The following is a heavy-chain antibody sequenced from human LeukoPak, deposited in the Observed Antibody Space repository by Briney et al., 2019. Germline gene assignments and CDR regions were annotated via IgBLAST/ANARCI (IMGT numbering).Heavy chain of an antibody. J-gene: IGHJ4*02. V-gene: IGHV3-30*02. Sequence: GGSLRLSCAASGFTFSSYGMHWVRQAPGKGLEWVAFIRYDGSNKYYADSVKGRFTISRDNSKNTLYLQMNSLRAEDTAVYYCARRPRGYCSSTSCYYFDYWGQGTLVTVSS. CDR2: IRYDGSNK. D-gene: IGHD2-2*01. CDR1: GFTFSSYG. CDR3: ARRPRGYCSSTSCYYFDY.